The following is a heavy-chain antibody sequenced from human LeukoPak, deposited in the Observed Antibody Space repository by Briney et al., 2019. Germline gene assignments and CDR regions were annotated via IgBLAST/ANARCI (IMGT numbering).Heavy chain of an antibody. D-gene: IGHD1-26*01. CDR3: ARGDTLPGGLDP. CDR1: GLTSSSYW. Sequence: GGSLRLPCAASGLTSSSYWMHWVRQAPGKGLVWVSRINSAGSSSSYADSVKGRFTISRDNAKNTLYLQMNSLRAEDTAVYYCARGDTLPGGLDPWGQGTLVTVSS. CDR2: INSAGSSS. V-gene: IGHV3-74*01. J-gene: IGHJ5*02.